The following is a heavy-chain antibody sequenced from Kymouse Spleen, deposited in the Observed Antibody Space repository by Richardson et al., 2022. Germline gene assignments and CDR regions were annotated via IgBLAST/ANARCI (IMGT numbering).Heavy chain of an antibody. V-gene: IGHV4-34*01. CDR1: GGSFSGYY. CDR3: ARGRELLRGTWFDP. Sequence: QVQLQQWGAGLLKPSETLSLTCAVYGGSFSGYYWSWIRQPPGKGLEWIGEINHSGSTNYNPSLKSRVTISVDTSKNQFSLKLSSVTAADTAVYYCARGRELLRGTWFDPWGQGTLVTVSS. CDR2: INHSGST. D-gene: IGHD1-26*01. J-gene: IGHJ5*02.